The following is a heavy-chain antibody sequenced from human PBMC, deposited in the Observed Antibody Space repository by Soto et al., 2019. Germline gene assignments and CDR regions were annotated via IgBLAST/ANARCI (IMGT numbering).Heavy chain of an antibody. Sequence: QLQLQESGPGLVKPSETLSLTCTVSGGSISSSSYYWGWIRQPPGKGLEWIGSIYYSGSTYYNPSLKRRVTISVDTSKNQFSLKLSSVTAADTAVYYCARRGSSGWYDFDYWGQGTLVTVSS. J-gene: IGHJ4*02. D-gene: IGHD6-19*01. CDR1: GGSISSSSYY. CDR3: ARRGSSGWYDFDY. CDR2: IYYSGST. V-gene: IGHV4-39*01.